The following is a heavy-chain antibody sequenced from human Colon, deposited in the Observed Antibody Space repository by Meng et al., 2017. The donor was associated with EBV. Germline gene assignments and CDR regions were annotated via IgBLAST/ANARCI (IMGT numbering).Heavy chain of an antibody. J-gene: IGHJ4*02. D-gene: IGHD3-10*01. CDR3: ARRRGGSGRDC. Sequence: QLRLTASGPGLCKPSDTLSLPCTVSGGTISSSHYYWGWVRQPPGKGLQWIGTIYHSGSTSYNPSLQSRVTMFVDTSKNQFSLMLTSVTATDTAVYYCARRRGGSGRDCWGQGTLVTVSS. V-gene: IGHV4-39*01. CDR2: IYHSGST. CDR1: GGTISSSHYY.